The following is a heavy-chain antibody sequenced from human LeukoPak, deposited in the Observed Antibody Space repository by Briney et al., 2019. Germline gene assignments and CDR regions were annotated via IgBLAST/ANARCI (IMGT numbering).Heavy chain of an antibody. Sequence: ASVKVSCKASGYTFTSYAMHWVRQAPGQRLEWMGWINAGNGNTKYSQKFQGRVTITRDTSASTAYMELSSLRSEDTAVYYCARAHGDILTGYYFYYWGQGTLVTVSS. J-gene: IGHJ4*02. D-gene: IGHD3-9*01. CDR1: GYTFTSYA. CDR2: INAGNGNT. CDR3: ARAHGDILTGYYFYY. V-gene: IGHV1-3*01.